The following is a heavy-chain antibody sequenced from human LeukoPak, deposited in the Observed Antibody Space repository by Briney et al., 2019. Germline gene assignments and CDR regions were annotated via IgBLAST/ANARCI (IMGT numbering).Heavy chain of an antibody. J-gene: IGHJ4*02. CDR2: ISPYTDIT. D-gene: IGHD2-15*01. CDR1: GHTVINYY. V-gene: IGHV1-18*01. CDR3: ARSRPPNCSGGSCYSGWGYFDY. Sequence: ASVKVSCKASGHTVINYYVSWVRQAPGQGLEWMGRISPYTDITTYAQKFQGRVTMTRDTSTSTVYMELSSLRSEDTAVYYCARSRPPNCSGGSCYSGWGYFDYWGQGTLVTVSS.